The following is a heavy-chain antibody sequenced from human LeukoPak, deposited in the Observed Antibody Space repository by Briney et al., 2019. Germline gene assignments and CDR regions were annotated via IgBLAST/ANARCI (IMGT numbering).Heavy chain of an antibody. CDR1: GFTFSSYG. CDR2: ISYDGSNK. D-gene: IGHD3-10*01. V-gene: IGHV3-30*18. J-gene: IGHJ5*02. Sequence: GGSLRLSCAASGFTFSSYGMHWVRQAPGKGLEWVAVISYDGSNKYYADSVKGRFTISRDNSKNTLYLQMNSLRAEGTAVYYCAKDRYGSGKNWFDPWGQGTLVTVSS. CDR3: AKDRYGSGKNWFDP.